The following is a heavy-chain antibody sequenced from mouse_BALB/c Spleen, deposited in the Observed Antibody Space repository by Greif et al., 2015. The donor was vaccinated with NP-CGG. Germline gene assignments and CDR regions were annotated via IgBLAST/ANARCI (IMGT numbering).Heavy chain of an antibody. CDR1: GFTFSSYG. CDR3: ARELNY. J-gene: IGHJ2*01. V-gene: IGHV5-6-3*01. CDR2: INSNGGST. Sequence: EVKVVESGGGLVQPGGSLKLSCAASGFTFSSYGMSWVRQTPDKRLELVATINSNGGSTYYPDSVKGRFTISRDNAKNTLCLQMSSLKSEDTAMYYCARELNYWGQGTTLTDSS.